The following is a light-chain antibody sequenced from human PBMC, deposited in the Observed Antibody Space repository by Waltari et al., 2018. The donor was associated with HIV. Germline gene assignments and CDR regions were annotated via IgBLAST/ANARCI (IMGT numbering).Light chain of an antibody. CDR3: QQYDTSPIT. CDR2: KAS. V-gene: IGKV1-5*03. CDR1: QSINVW. J-gene: IGKJ4*01. Sequence: DTQMTQSPSSLSASVGDRVTITCRASQSINVWLAWYQQKPGKAPNLLIFKASSPKSGVPSRFSGSGSGTEFTLTISRLQPDDSATYYCQQYDTSPITFGDGTRVEI.